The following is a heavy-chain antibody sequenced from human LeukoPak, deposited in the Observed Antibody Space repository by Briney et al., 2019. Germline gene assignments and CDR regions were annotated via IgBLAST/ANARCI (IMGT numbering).Heavy chain of an antibody. D-gene: IGHD3-22*01. V-gene: IGHV3-11*04. CDR1: GFTFSDDY. CDR2: MSSSGSTI. J-gene: IGHJ4*02. CDR3: ARDVKYYYDSSGEPFDY. Sequence: GGSLRLSCAASGFTFSDDYMSWIRQAPGKGLEWVSYMSSSGSTIYYADSVKGRFTISRDNAKNSLYLQMNSLRAEDTAVYYCARDVKYYYDSSGEPFDYWGQGTLVTVSS.